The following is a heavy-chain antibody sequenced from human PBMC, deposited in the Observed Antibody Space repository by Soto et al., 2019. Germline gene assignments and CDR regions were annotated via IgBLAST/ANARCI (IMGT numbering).Heavy chain of an antibody. CDR1: GYTFTGYY. CDR3: ATAYCGGDCYSNYYFDY. D-gene: IGHD2-21*02. CDR2: FDPEDGET. J-gene: IGHJ4*02. V-gene: IGHV1-24*01. Sequence: ASVKVSCKASGYTFTGYYMHWVRQAPGKGLEWMGGFDPEDGETIYAQKFQGRVTMTEDTSTDTAYMELSSLRSEDTAVYYCATAYCGGDCYSNYYFDYWGQGTLVTVS.